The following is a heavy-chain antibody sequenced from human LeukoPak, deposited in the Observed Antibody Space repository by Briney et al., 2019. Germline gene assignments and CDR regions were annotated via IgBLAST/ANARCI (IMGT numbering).Heavy chain of an antibody. CDR2: IDWDDDK. Sequence: SGPTLVIPTQTLTLTCTFSGFSLSTSGMCVSWIRQPPGKALEWLARIDWDDDKYYSTSLRTRVSISKDTSKEQVVLTMTNMDPGDTATYYCARLIAASSYFDYWGQGMLVTVSS. CDR3: ARLIAASSYFDY. D-gene: IGHD6-13*01. J-gene: IGHJ4*02. CDR1: GFSLSTSGMC. V-gene: IGHV2-70*11.